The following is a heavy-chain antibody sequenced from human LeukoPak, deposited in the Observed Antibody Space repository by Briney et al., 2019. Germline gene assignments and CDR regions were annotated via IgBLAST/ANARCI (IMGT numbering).Heavy chain of an antibody. CDR2: VKSKTDGGTT. D-gene: IGHD3-10*01. J-gene: IGHJ5*02. Sequence: GGSLRLSCAASGFTFSNAWVTWVRQAPGKGLEWVGRVKSKTDGGTTNYAAPVKGRFTISRDDSKNTVFLQMDSLKSEDTAVYFCYASGRGPWGQGTLVTVSS. CDR3: YASGRGP. V-gene: IGHV3-15*01. CDR1: GFTFSNAW.